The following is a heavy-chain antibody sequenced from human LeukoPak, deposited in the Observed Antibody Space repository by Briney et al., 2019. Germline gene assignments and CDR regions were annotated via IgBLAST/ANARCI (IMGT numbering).Heavy chain of an antibody. CDR3: ARGVRWFDP. J-gene: IGHJ5*02. V-gene: IGHV4-34*01. CDR1: GGSFSGYY. D-gene: IGHD6-6*01. Sequence: SETLSLTCAVYGGSFSGYYWSWIRQPPGKGLEWIGEINHSGSTNYNPSLKIRGTISVDTSKNQFSLKLSSVTAADTAVYYCARGVRWFDPWGQGTLVTVSS. CDR2: INHSGST.